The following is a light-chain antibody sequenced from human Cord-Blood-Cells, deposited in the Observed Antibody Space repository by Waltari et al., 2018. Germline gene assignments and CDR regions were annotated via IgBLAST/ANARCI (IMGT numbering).Light chain of an antibody. CDR3: SSYTTSSTFGV. CDR2: DVS. V-gene: IGLV2-14*01. CDR1: SSDVGGYNY. Sequence: QSALTQPASVSGSPGQSITISCTGTSSDVGGYNYVSWYQQHPGKAPTLMIYDVSKRPSWVSNRFSGSKSGNTAALTISALQAEDEADYYCSSYTTSSTFGVFGGGTKLTVL. J-gene: IGLJ2*01.